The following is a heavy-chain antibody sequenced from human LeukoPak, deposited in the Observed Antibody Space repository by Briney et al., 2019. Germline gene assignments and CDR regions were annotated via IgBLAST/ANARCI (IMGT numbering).Heavy chain of an antibody. CDR2: IKQDGSEK. J-gene: IGHJ4*02. CDR1: GFTFSSYW. D-gene: IGHD5-18*01. Sequence: GGSLRLSCAASGFTFSSYWMSWVRQAPGKGLEWVANIKQDGSEKYYVDSVKGRFTISRDNAKYSLYLQMSSLRSEDTAVYYCASAAPLSGYTYVYDYDHWGQGTLVTVSS. V-gene: IGHV3-7*03. CDR3: ASAAPLSGYTYVYDYDH.